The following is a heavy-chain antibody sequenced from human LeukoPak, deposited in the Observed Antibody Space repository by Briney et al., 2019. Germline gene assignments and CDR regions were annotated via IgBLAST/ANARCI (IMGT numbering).Heavy chain of an antibody. CDR3: ARDGDDYHDSSGPHDY. J-gene: IGHJ4*02. Sequence: GGSLRLSCAASGFTVSSNYMSWVRQAPGKGLEWVSVIYSGGNTYYADSVKGRFTISRDNSKNTLYLQMNSLRAEDTAVYYCARDGDDYHDSSGPHDYWGQGTLVTVSS. V-gene: IGHV3-53*01. CDR2: IYSGGNT. D-gene: IGHD3-22*01. CDR1: GFTVSSNY.